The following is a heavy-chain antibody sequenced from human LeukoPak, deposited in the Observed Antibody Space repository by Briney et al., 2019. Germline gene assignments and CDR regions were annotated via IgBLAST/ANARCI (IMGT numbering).Heavy chain of an antibody. Sequence: SETLSLTCAVSGGSISSYYWSWIRQPAGKGLEWIGRIYTSGSTNYNPSLKSRVTMSVDTSKNQFSLKLSSVTAADTAVYYCARPSRRSYYYGMDVWGQGTTVTVSS. CDR3: ARPSRRSYYYGMDV. V-gene: IGHV4-4*07. D-gene: IGHD2-2*01. CDR2: IYTSGST. CDR1: GGSISSYY. J-gene: IGHJ6*02.